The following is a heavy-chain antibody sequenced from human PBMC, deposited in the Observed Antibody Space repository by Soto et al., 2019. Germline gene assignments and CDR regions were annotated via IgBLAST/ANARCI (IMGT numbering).Heavy chain of an antibody. Sequence: QVQLVQSGAEVKKPGSSVKVSCKASGGTFSSYAISWVRQAPGQGLEWMGGIIPIFGTTNYAQKFQGRVTSTADESTNTAYMELSSLSSEDTAVYYCARGRPYAAAAAGPAFDDWGPGTIVAVAS. D-gene: IGHD6-13*01. CDR3: ARGRPYAAAAAGPAFDD. J-gene: IGHJ3*01. CDR1: GGTFSSYA. CDR2: IIPIFGTT. V-gene: IGHV1-69*12.